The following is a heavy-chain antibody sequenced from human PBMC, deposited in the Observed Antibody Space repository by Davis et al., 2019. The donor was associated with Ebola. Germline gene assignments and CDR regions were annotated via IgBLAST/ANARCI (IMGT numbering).Heavy chain of an antibody. D-gene: IGHD3-3*01. J-gene: IGHJ6*02. CDR3: ARESGYYDFWMASMDV. CDR1: GFTFSSYW. V-gene: IGHV3-7*01. Sequence: GGSLRLSCAASGFTFSSYWMSWVRQAPGKGLEWVANIKQDGSEKYYVDSVKGRFTISRDNAKNSLYLQMNSLRAEDTAVYYCARESGYYDFWMASMDVWGQGTTVTVSS. CDR2: IKQDGSEK.